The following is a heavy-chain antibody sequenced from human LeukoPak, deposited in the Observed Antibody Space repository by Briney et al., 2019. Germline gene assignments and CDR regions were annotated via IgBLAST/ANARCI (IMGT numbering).Heavy chain of an antibody. CDR3: ARPSSGYYFADY. J-gene: IGHJ4*02. V-gene: IGHV3-48*03. D-gene: IGHD3-22*01. CDR2: ISSSGSTI. CDR1: GFTFDDYG. Sequence: GGSLRLSCAASGFTFDDYGMSWVRQVPGKGLEWVSYISSSGSTIYYADSVKGRFTISRDNAKNSLYLQMNSLRAEDTAVYYCARPSSGYYFADYWGQGTLVTVSS.